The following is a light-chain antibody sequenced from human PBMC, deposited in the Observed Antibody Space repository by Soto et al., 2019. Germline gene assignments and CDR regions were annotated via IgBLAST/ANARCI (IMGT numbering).Light chain of an antibody. Sequence: QSALTQPPSASGSPGQSVTISCTGTSSDVGGYNYVSWYQQHPGKAPKLMIYGVSKRPSGVPDRFTGSKSGNTASLTVSGLQAEYEADYYCSSYAGSNNFVVFGGGTKLTVL. CDR3: SSYAGSNNFVV. V-gene: IGLV2-8*01. CDR1: SSDVGGYNY. CDR2: GVS. J-gene: IGLJ2*01.